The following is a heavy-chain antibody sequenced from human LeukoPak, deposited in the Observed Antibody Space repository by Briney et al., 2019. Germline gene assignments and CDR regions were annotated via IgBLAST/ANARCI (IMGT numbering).Heavy chain of an antibody. CDR3: ARGGIAARFAY. D-gene: IGHD6-6*01. CDR1: GFTFSSYG. J-gene: IGHJ4*02. Sequence: GGSLRLSCAASGFTFSSYGMNWVRQAPGKGLEWVSYISSGSSSIFYADSVKGRFTISRDNAKNSLYLQMNSLRVEDTAVYYCARGGIAARFAYWGQGTLVTVSS. CDR2: ISSGSSSI. V-gene: IGHV3-48*04.